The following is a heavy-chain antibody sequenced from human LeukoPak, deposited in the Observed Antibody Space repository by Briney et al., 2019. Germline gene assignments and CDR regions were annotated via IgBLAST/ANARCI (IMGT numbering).Heavy chain of an antibody. D-gene: IGHD2-21*02. V-gene: IGHV3-7*03. CDR3: ARDVSVQTAQDAWVDAFDI. CDR1: GFTFNSYW. CDR2: IKEDGSKK. J-gene: IGHJ3*02. Sequence: GGSLRLSCEVSGFTFNSYWMDWVRQAPGKGLEWVANIKEDGSKKYCVDSVKGRFTISRDNAKNSLYLQMNSLRVEDTAVYYCARDVSVQTAQDAWVDAFDIWGQGTTVTVSS.